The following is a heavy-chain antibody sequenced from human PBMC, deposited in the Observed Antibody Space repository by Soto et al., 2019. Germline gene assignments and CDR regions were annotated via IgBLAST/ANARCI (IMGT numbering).Heavy chain of an antibody. D-gene: IGHD4-17*01. Sequence: GGSLRLACAASGFTFSDYYMSWIPQAPGKGLEWVSYISSSGSTIYYADSVKGRFTISRDNAKNSMYLQMNSLRPEDTAVYYCARNSRPAPVTSTTWGQGTLVPVYS. V-gene: IGHV3-11*01. J-gene: IGHJ4*02. CDR3: ARNSRPAPVTSTT. CDR1: GFTFSDYY. CDR2: ISSSGSTI.